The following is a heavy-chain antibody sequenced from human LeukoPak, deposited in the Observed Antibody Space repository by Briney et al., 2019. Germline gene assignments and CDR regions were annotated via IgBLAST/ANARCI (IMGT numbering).Heavy chain of an antibody. Sequence: ASVKVSCKASGYTFTGYYMHWVRQAPGQGLEWMGWINPNSGGTNYAHKFQGRVTMTRDTSISTAYMELSRLRSDDTAVYYCARDEDGTTVLDYWGQGTLVTVSS. V-gene: IGHV1-2*02. D-gene: IGHD4-17*01. CDR1: GYTFTGYY. CDR2: INPNSGGT. J-gene: IGHJ4*02. CDR3: ARDEDGTTVLDY.